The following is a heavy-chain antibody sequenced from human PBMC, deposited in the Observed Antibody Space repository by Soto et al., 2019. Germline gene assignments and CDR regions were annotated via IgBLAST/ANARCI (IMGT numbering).Heavy chain of an antibody. CDR3: ARGKGMEENYYYYGLDI. Sequence: ASVKVSCKAAGYTFTTHAMHWVRQAPGQSLEWMGWINGGTGQTKHSQRFQGRVNITRDTSASTAYMELSSLRSEDTAVYYCARGKGMEENYYYYGLDIWGQGTTVTVSS. CDR1: GYTFTTHA. CDR2: INGGTGQT. J-gene: IGHJ6*02. V-gene: IGHV1-3*01. D-gene: IGHD1-1*01.